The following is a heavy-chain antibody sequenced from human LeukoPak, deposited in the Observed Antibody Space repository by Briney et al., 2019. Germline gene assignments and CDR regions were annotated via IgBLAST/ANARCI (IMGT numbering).Heavy chain of an antibody. CDR1: GGSVRSYY. V-gene: IGHV4-59*02. Sequence: SETLSLTCIVSGGSVRSYYWNWIRQPPGKGLEWIGFMSYSGTTNYNPSLNSRVSISIDTSRNRVSLRLSSVTAADTAYYRCARGGRDGPVDFGGQGTLVTVSS. CDR2: MSYSGTT. D-gene: IGHD5-24*01. CDR3: ARGGRDGPVDF. J-gene: IGHJ4*02.